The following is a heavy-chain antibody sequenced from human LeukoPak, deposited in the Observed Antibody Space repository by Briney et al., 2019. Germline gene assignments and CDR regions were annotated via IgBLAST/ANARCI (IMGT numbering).Heavy chain of an antibody. CDR2: IYHSGST. V-gene: IGHV4-38-2*01. CDR3: ARRMATITGVDAFDI. J-gene: IGHJ3*02. Sequence: SETLSLTCAVSGYSISSGYYWGWIRQPPGKGLEWIVSIYHSGSTYYNPSLKSRVTISVDTSKNQFSLKLSSVTAADTAVYYCARRMATITGVDAFDIWGQGTMVTVSS. D-gene: IGHD5-24*01. CDR1: GYSISSGYY.